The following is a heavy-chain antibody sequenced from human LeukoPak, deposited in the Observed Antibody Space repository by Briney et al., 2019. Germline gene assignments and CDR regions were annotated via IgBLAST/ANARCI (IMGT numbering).Heavy chain of an antibody. J-gene: IGHJ5*02. CDR1: GGSFNDYY. CDR2: INHSGST. D-gene: IGHD3-10*01. Sequence: SETLSLTCAVYGGSFNDYYWSWLRQPPGKGLEWVGEINHSGSTNYNPSLKSRVTISVDTSKNQFSLKVTSVTAADTAVYYCARRYGSGSYYNWFDPWGQGTLVTVSS. V-gene: IGHV4-34*01. CDR3: ARRYGSGSYYNWFDP.